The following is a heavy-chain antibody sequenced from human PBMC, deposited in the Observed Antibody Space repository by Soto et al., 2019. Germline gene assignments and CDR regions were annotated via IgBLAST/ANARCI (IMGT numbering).Heavy chain of an antibody. CDR3: ARDRIAADDY. D-gene: IGHD6-13*01. CDR1: GFTFSSYA. CDR2: ISYDGSNK. Sequence: LRLSCAASGFTFSSYAMHWVRQAPGKGLEWVAVISYDGSNKYYADSVKGRFTISRDNSKNTLYLQMNSLRAEDTAVYYCARDRIAADDYWGQGTLVTVSS. V-gene: IGHV3-30-3*01. J-gene: IGHJ4*02.